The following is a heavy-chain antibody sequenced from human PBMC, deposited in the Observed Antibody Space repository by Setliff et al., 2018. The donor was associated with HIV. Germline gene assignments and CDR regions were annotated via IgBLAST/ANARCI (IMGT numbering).Heavy chain of an antibody. CDR2: RQYDGSNK. J-gene: IGHJ4*02. CDR3: ATGGGSYTPADY. CDR1: GFTFSSFG. Sequence: GGSLRLSCAASGFTFSSFGMHWGRQAPGKGLEWVSFRQYDGSNKYYADSVRGRFTISRDNSKNTLYLQMSSLRAEDTAVYYCATGGGSYTPADYWGQGTLVTVSS. D-gene: IGHD1-26*01. V-gene: IGHV3-30*02.